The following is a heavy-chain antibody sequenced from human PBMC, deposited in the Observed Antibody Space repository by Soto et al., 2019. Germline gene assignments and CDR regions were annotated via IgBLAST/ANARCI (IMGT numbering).Heavy chain of an antibody. CDR1: GGSLSSGGYY. CDR2: IYYSGST. Sequence: PSETLSLTCTVSGGSLSSGGYYWSWIRQHPGKGLEWIGYIYYSGSTYYNPSLKSRVTISVDTSKNQFSLKLSSVTAADTAEYYCARGAPLGYWRGGMRTQTNFDYWGQGTRVTVSS. CDR3: ARGAPLGYWRGGMRTQTNFDY. V-gene: IGHV4-31*03. J-gene: IGHJ4*02. D-gene: IGHD2-15*01.